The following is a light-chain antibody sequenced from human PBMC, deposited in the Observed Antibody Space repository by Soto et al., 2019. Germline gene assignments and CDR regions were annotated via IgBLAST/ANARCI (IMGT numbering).Light chain of an antibody. J-gene: IGLJ1*01. CDR1: RSNIGNNY. V-gene: IGLV1-51*01. CDR2: DND. CDR3: GSWDSSLSAYV. Sequence: QSVLTQPPSVSAAPGQKVTVSCSGSRSNIGNNYASWYQHLPGTAPKLLIYDNDKRPSGIPDRFSASKSGTSATLGITGFQTGDEADYYCGSWDSSLSAYVFGTGTKVTVL.